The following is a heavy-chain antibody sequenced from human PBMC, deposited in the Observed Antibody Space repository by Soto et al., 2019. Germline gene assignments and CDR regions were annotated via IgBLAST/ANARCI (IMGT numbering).Heavy chain of an antibody. D-gene: IGHD3-22*01. CDR2: IYYSGST. CDR3: ARGSGFNYFDY. J-gene: IGHJ4*02. Sequence: SETLSLTCIVSGGSISSYYWSWIRQPPGKGLEWIGYIYYSGSTNYNPSLKSRVTISVDTSKNQFSLKLSSVTAADTAVYYCARGSGFNYFDYWGQGTLVTVSS. V-gene: IGHV4-59*01. CDR1: GGSISSYY.